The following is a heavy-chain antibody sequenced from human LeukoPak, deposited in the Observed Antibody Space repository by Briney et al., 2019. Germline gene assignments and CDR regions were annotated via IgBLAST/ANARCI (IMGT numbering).Heavy chain of an antibody. V-gene: IGHV4-31*03. CDR3: ARHRDYYDT. Sequence: TSETLSLTCTVSGGSVSRGGYYWNWIRQHPGKGLEWIGFTSYSEGTYYNPSLMSRITISVDRSQNQFSLKLTSVTAADTAVYFCARHRDYYDTWGRGTLVTVSS. CDR1: GGSVSRGGYY. J-gene: IGHJ4*01. D-gene: IGHD3-22*01. CDR2: TSYSEGT.